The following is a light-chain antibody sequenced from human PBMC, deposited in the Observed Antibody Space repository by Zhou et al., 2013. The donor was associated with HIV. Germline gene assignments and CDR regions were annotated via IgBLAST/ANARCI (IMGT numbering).Light chain of an antibody. CDR2: DAS. Sequence: DIQMTQSPSSLSASVGDRVTITCQASQDISNYLNWYQQKPGKAPKLLIYDASNLETGVPSRFSGSGSGTDFTFTISSLQPEDIATYYCQQLNSYPRTF. CDR3: QQLNSYPRT. V-gene: IGKV1-33*01. J-gene: IGKJ1*01. CDR1: QDISNY.